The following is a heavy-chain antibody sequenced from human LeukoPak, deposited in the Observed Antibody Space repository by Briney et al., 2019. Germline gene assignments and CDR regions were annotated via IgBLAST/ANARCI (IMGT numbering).Heavy chain of an antibody. CDR2: IYYSGST. Sequence: PSETLSLTCTVSGGSISSYYWSWIRQPPGKGLEWIGYIYYSGSTNYNPSLKSRVIISVDTSKNQFSLKLSSVTAADTAVYYCARVQVVPAAISPSGYYYYGMDVWGKGTTVTVSS. D-gene: IGHD2-2*01. J-gene: IGHJ6*04. V-gene: IGHV4-59*01. CDR3: ARVQVVPAAISPSGYYYYGMDV. CDR1: GGSISSYY.